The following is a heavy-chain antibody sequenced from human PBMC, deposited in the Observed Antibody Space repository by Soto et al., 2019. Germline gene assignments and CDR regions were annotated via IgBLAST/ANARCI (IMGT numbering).Heavy chain of an antibody. D-gene: IGHD1-26*01. J-gene: IGHJ4*02. CDR2: ISGSGDST. CDR1: GLTFSSYA. V-gene: IGHV3-23*01. Sequence: SGGSLRLSCAASGLTFSSYAMSWVRQAPGKGLEWVSAISGSGDSTYYADSVKGRFSISRDNSKNTLYLQMNSLRAEDTAVYYCAKDYRGSSLLPGDNGYFDYWGQGAMVTVYS. CDR3: AKDYRGSSLLPGDNGYFDY.